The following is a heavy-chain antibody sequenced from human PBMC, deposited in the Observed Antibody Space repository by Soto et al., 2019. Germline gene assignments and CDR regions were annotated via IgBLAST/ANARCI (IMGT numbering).Heavy chain of an antibody. CDR1: GFTFSSYE. J-gene: IGHJ4*02. CDR3: ARAPFLTGYLDY. V-gene: IGHV3-48*03. D-gene: IGHD3-9*01. Sequence: GGSLRLSCAASGFTFSSYEMNWVRQAPGKGLEWVSYISSSGGSIYYADSVKGRFTISRDNAKNSLYLQMNSLRAEDTAVYYCARAPFLTGYLDYWGQGTLVTVSS. CDR2: ISSSGGSI.